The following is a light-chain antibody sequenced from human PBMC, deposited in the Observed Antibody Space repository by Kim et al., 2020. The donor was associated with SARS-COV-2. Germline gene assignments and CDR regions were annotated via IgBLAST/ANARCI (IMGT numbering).Light chain of an antibody. V-gene: IGKV1-39*01. J-gene: IGKJ1*01. CDR3: QQSYSTPRT. Sequence: ASVGDRVTFTCRARQSISGYLNWYQQKPGKAPEHLIYAASSLQSGVPTRFSSSGSGTDFTHTISRLQPEDVATYYWQQSYSTPRTLGQGTKVDIK. CDR2: AAS. CDR1: QSISGY.